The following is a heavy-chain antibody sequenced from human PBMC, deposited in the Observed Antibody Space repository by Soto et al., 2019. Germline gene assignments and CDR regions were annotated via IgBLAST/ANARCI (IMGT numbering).Heavy chain of an antibody. Sequence: ASVKVSCKASGYTFTGNYMHWVRQAPGQGLEWMGWINPNSGGTNYAQKFQGWVTMTRDTSISTAYMELSRLRSDDTAVYYCARNGGSGYQGDYYYYGMDVWGQGTTVTVSS. CDR2: INPNSGGT. J-gene: IGHJ6*02. D-gene: IGHD3-22*01. V-gene: IGHV1-2*04. CDR3: ARNGGSGYQGDYYYYGMDV. CDR1: GYTFTGNY.